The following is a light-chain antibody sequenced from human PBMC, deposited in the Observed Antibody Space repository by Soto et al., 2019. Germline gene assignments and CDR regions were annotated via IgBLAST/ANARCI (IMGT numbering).Light chain of an antibody. CDR1: QSISSW. CDR3: QQYSSYVWT. V-gene: IGKV1-5*03. Sequence: IQMTQSPSTLSASIGDRDTITCRASQSISSWLAWYQEKPGKAPKLLIYKASSLESGVPSRFSGSGSGTEFTLTTSSLQPDDFAADYCQQYSSYVWTFGQGTKVEI. CDR2: KAS. J-gene: IGKJ1*01.